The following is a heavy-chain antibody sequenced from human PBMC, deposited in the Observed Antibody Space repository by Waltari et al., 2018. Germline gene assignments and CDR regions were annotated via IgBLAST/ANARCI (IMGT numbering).Heavy chain of an antibody. CDR1: GGSISSTTNY. CDR3: ARHWSGGRPWYFFDY. J-gene: IGHJ4*02. D-gene: IGHD3-3*01. V-gene: IGHV4-39*01. CDR2: ISYGGFS. Sequence: QLQLQESGPGLVTSSETLSLTCSVSGGSISSTTNYWDWIRQPPGKGLEWIGSISYGGFSYYNPSLKSRVTMSVDTSKNQFSLNVSSVTAADTAVYYCARHWSGGRPWYFFDYWGQGTLVAVSS.